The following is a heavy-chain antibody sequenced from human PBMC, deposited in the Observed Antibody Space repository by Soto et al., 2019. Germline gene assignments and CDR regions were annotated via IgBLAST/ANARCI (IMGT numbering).Heavy chain of an antibody. CDR2: IYYRGST. J-gene: IGHJ4*02. CDR1: GGSINSCGYY. CDR3: ARSDSSGYYFGY. D-gene: IGHD3-22*01. V-gene: IGHV4-31*03. Sequence: QVQLQESGPGLVKPSQTLSLNCTVSGGSINSCGYYWTWIRQHPGKGLEWIGYIYYRGSTYYNPSLKSRVTISVDMSNNQFSLRLTSVTAADTAVYYCARSDSSGYYFGYWGQGTLVTVSS.